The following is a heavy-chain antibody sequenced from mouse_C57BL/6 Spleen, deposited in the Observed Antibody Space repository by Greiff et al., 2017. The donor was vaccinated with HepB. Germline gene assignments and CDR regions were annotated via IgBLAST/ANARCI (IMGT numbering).Heavy chain of an antibody. V-gene: IGHV10-1*01. Sequence: EVKLVESGGGLVQPKGSLKLSCAASGFSFNTYAMNWVRQAPGKGLEWVARIRSKSNNYATYYADSVKDRFTISRDDSESMLYLQMNNLKTEDTAMYYCVRHDSNLGFDYWGQGTTLTVSS. J-gene: IGHJ2*01. CDR3: VRHDSNLGFDY. CDR2: IRSKSNNYAT. CDR1: GFSFNTYA. D-gene: IGHD2-5*01.